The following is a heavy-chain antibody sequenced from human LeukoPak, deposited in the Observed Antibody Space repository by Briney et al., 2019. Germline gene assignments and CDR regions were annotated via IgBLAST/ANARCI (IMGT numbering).Heavy chain of an antibody. CDR1: GGTFSSYT. CDR3: ASSPGSSSWRSTIDY. CDR2: IIPILGIA. J-gene: IGHJ4*02. Sequence: SVKVSCKASGGTFSSYTISWVRQAPGQGLEWMGRIIPILGIANYAQKFQGRVTITADKSTSTAYMELSSLRSEDTAVYYCASSPGSSSWRSTIDYWGQGTLSPSPQ. V-gene: IGHV1-69*02. D-gene: IGHD6-13*01.